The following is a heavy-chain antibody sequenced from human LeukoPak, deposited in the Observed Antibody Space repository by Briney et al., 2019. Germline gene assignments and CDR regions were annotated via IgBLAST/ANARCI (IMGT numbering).Heavy chain of an antibody. V-gene: IGHV1-46*01. Sequence: ASVKVSCTASGYTFTSYYMHWVRQAPGQGLEWMGIINPSGGSTSYAQKFQGRVTMTRDTSTSTVYMELSSLRSEDTAVYYCARDRCSDGSCYSTFDPWGQGTLVTVSS. D-gene: IGHD2-15*01. J-gene: IGHJ5*02. CDR2: INPSGGST. CDR3: ARDRCSDGSCYSTFDP. CDR1: GYTFTSYY.